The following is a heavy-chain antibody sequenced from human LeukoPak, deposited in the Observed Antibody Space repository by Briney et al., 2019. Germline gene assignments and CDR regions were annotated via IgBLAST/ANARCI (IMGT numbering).Heavy chain of an antibody. CDR1: GFTFTRHW. D-gene: IGHD5-18*01. CDR3: ARGGVGSSGYVDYYYYNMDV. J-gene: IGHJ6*03. V-gene: IGHV3-74*01. Sequence: GGSLRLSCAASGFTFTRHWMHWVRQTPGRGLVWVSRIDNDGRSSTYADSVKGRFTISRDSAKNTVYLQMTSLRDGDTAVYYCARGGVGSSGYVDYYYYNMDVWGKGTAVTVSS. CDR2: IDNDGRSS.